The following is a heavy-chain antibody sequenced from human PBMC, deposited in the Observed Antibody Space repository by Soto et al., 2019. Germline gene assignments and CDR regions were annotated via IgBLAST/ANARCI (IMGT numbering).Heavy chain of an antibody. V-gene: IGHV3-15*01. CDR3: TGAIVYCSGGSCYSSVAFDI. CDR2: IKSKTDGGTT. D-gene: IGHD2-15*01. Sequence: GGSLRLSCAASGFTFSNAWMSWVRQAPGKGLEWVGRIKSKTDGGTTDYAAPVKGRFTISRDDSKNTLYLQMNSLKTEDTAVYYCTGAIVYCSGGSCYSSVAFDIWGQGTMVTVSS. CDR1: GFTFSNAW. J-gene: IGHJ3*02.